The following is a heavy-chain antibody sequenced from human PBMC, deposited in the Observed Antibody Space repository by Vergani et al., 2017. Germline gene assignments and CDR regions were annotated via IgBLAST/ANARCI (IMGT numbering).Heavy chain of an antibody. Sequence: QVQLVQSGAEVKKPGSSVKVSCKASGGTFSSSAISWVRQAPGQGLEWMGRIIPIFGTANYAQKFQGRVTITADESTSTAYMELSSLRSEDTAVYYCARDRAYDYGGNSGVDAFDIWGQGTMVTVSS. J-gene: IGHJ3*02. CDR1: GGTFSSSA. D-gene: IGHD4-23*01. V-gene: IGHV1-69*13. CDR3: ARDRAYDYGGNSGVDAFDI. CDR2: IIPIFGTA.